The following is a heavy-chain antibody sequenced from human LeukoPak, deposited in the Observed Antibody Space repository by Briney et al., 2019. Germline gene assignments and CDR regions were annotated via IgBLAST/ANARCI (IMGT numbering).Heavy chain of an antibody. D-gene: IGHD2-2*01. J-gene: IGHJ5*02. Sequence: GGSLRLSCAASGFTFSNAWMSWVRQAPGKGPEWVGRIKSKTDGGTTDYAAPVKGRFTISRDDSKNTLYLQMNSLKTEDTAVYYCTTDPSIVVVPAADNWFDPWGQGTLVTVPS. V-gene: IGHV3-15*01. CDR2: IKSKTDGGTT. CDR3: TTDPSIVVVPAADNWFDP. CDR1: GFTFSNAW.